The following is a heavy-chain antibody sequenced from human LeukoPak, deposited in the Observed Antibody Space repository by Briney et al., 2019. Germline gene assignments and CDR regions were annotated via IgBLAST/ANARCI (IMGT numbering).Heavy chain of an antibody. V-gene: IGHV3-23*01. CDR1: GFNFSSYA. CDR2: ISGSGGST. CDR3: AKDFWSGYYDY. D-gene: IGHD3-3*01. J-gene: IGHJ4*02. Sequence: GESLRLSCAASGFNFSSYAMSWVREAPGKGLEWVSAISGSGGSTYYADSVKGRFTISRDNSKNTLYLQMNSLRAEDTAVYYCAKDFWSGYYDYWGQGTLVTVSS.